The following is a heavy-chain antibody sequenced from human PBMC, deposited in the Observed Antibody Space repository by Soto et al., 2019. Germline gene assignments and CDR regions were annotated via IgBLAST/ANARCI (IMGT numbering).Heavy chain of an antibody. J-gene: IGHJ4*02. CDR3: AHRRLSGSADY. V-gene: IGHV2-5*02. Sequence: QITLKESGPPLVKPTQTLTLTCTFSGFSLSTSGVGVGWIRQPPGKALEWLALIYWDDDKRYSPSLKSRLTITKDTSKNQVVPTMTNMDPVDTATYYCAHRRLSGSADYWGQGTLVTVSS. D-gene: IGHD1-26*01. CDR1: GFSLSTSGVG. CDR2: IYWDDDK.